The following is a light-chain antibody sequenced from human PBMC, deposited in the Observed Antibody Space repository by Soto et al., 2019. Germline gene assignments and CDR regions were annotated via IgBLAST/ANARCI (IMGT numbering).Light chain of an antibody. CDR2: DAS. Sequence: EIVMTQSPATLSVSPGERATLSCRASQSISSNLAWYQQKPGQPPRLLIYDASIRATGIPARFSGSGSGTEFTLTISALQSEDFAVYYCQQYTNWRTFGQGTKVEMK. CDR1: QSISSN. J-gene: IGKJ1*01. V-gene: IGKV3-15*01. CDR3: QQYTNWRT.